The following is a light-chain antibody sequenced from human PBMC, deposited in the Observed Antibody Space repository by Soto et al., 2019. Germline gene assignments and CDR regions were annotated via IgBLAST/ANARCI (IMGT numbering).Light chain of an antibody. J-gene: IGLJ3*02. CDR1: TSNIGSDF. Sequence: QTVVTQPPSASGTPGQKVTISCSGTTSNIGSDFLYWFQQFPGTAPILLIYRNNQRPSGVSDRFSGSKSGTSGSLAISGLQSEDEADYYCVSWDGILSGWVFGGGTKLTVL. CDR2: RNN. V-gene: IGLV1-47*01. CDR3: VSWDGILSGWV.